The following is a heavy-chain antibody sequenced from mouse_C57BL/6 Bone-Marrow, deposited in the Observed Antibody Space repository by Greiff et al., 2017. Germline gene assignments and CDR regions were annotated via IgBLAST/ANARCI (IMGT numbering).Heavy chain of an antibody. Sequence: EVQRVESGGGLVQPGESLKLSCESNEYEFPSHDMSWVRKTPEERLALVAAINSDGGSNYYPDTMERRFFISRDTTKKTLYLQMSSLRSEDTALYYGARRGNYEGYFDVWGTGTTVTVSS. D-gene: IGHD2-1*01. CDR1: EYEFPSHD. J-gene: IGHJ1*03. CDR2: INSDGGSN. CDR3: ARRGNYEGYFDV. V-gene: IGHV5-2*01.